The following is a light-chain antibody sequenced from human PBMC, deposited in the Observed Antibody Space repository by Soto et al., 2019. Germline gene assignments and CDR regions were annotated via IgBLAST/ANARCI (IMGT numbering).Light chain of an antibody. V-gene: IGLV2-23*01. J-gene: IGLJ3*02. CDR1: SSDVGNYNL. CDR2: EGT. CDR3: CSYAGDSTWV. Sequence: QSALTQPASVSGSPGQSITNSCTGTSSDVGNYNLVSWYQQHPGEAPKLMIYEGTKRPSGVSNRFSGSKFGNTASLTISGLQAEDEVDYYCCSYAGDSTWVFGGATKLTVL.